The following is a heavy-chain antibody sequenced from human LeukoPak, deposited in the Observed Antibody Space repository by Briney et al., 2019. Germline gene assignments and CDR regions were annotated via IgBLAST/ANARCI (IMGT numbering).Heavy chain of an antibody. D-gene: IGHD6-19*01. Sequence: SETLSLTCTVSGGSISSYCWSWIRQPPGKGLEWIGEINHRGSTNYNPSLKRRVTILKDTSKNQFSLKLRSVTVADTAVYYCARVKPVAGTLPHLLDYWGQGTLVTVSS. V-gene: IGHV4-34*01. CDR1: GGSISSYC. CDR3: ARVKPVAGTLPHLLDY. J-gene: IGHJ4*02. CDR2: INHRGST.